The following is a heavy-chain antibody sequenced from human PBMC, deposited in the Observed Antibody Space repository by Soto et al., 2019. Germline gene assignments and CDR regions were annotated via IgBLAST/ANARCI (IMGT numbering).Heavy chain of an antibody. CDR1: GYTFTSYG. CDR2: ISPYNGKR. V-gene: IGHV1-18*04. D-gene: IGHD3-10*01. J-gene: IGHJ4*01. CDR3: ARDPGLGSSYPPLGH. Sequence: ASVKVSCKASGYTFTSYGLSWLRQAPGQGLEWMAWISPYNGKREQSPKFQGRVTMTTDIYMSTAYMELSSLTSEDSAIYYCARDPGLGSSYPPLGHWGQGSLVTVSA.